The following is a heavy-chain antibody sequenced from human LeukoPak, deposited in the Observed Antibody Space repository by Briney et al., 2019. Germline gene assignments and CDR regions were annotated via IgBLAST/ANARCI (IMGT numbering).Heavy chain of an antibody. V-gene: IGHV3-7*01. CDR3: ARGGSGYSYGKIDS. D-gene: IGHD5-18*01. Sequence: GGSLRLSCAASGFTFSNYWINWLRQAPGEGLEWVAKIKQDGSETYCVDSVKGRFTISRDNAKNSLYLQMNSLRDGDTAVYYCARGGSGYSYGKIDSWGQGILVTVSS. CDR1: GFTFSNYW. CDR2: IKQDGSET. J-gene: IGHJ4*02.